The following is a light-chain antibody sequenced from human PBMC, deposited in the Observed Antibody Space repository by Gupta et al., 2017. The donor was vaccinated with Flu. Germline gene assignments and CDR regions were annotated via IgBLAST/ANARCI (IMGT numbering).Light chain of an antibody. CDR3: GSYGAVGV. CDR2: EGS. J-gene: IGLJ2*01. V-gene: IGLV2-14*01. Sequence: QSALTQPASVSGSPGQSIAISCTGTSSDIGAYNYVSWYQQYTAKVPKLIIDEGSTRPSGVSTRFSGAKSGTTASLTISGRQAEDEDDYYCGSYGAVGVFGGGTKVTVL. CDR1: SSDIGAYNY.